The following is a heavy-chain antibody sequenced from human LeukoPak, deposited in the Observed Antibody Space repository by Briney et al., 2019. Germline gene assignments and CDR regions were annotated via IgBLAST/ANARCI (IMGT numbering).Heavy chain of an antibody. J-gene: IGHJ4*02. D-gene: IGHD3-10*01. V-gene: IGHV4-34*01. CDR3: ARASSYYYGSGGPDDY. CDR1: GGSSSGYY. Sequence: SETLSLTCAVYGGSSSGYYWSWIRQPPGKGLEWIGEINHSGSTNYNPSLKSRVTISVDTSKNQFSLKLSSVTAADTAVYYCARASSYYYGSGGPDDYWGQGTLVTVSS. CDR2: INHSGST.